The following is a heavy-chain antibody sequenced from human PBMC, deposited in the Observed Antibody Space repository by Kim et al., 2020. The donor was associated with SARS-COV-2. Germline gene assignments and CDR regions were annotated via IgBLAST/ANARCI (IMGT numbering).Heavy chain of an antibody. Sequence: SETLSLTCTVSGGSISSYYWSWIRQPPGKGLEWIGYIYYSGSTNYNPSLKSRVTISVDTSKNQFSLKLSSVTAADTAVYYCARRIQWLVEGSDAFDIWGQGTMVTVSS. J-gene: IGHJ3*02. D-gene: IGHD6-19*01. V-gene: IGHV4-59*08. CDR3: ARRIQWLVEGSDAFDI. CDR2: IYYSGST. CDR1: GGSISSYY.